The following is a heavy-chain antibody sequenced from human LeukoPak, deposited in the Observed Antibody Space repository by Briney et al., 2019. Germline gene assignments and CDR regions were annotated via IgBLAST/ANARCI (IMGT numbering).Heavy chain of an antibody. CDR3: ALGPSRWYFDL. Sequence: PSETLSLTCTVSGGSISSYYWSWIRQPPGKGLEWIGYTYYSGSTNYNPSLKSRVTISVDTSKNQFSLKLSSVTAADTAVYYCALGPSRWYFDLWGRGTLVTVSS. J-gene: IGHJ2*01. V-gene: IGHV4-59*01. CDR1: GGSISSYY. CDR2: TYYSGST.